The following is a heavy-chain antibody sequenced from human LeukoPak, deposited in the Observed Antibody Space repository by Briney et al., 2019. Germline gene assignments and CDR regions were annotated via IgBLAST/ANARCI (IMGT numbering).Heavy chain of an antibody. CDR3: AKDATLFGDQYFDY. J-gene: IGHJ4*02. V-gene: IGHV3-30*18. Sequence: GRSLRLSCAASGFTFSSHGMHWVRQAPGKGLEWVAVTSYDGSTKYYADSAKGRFNISRDNSKNTLYLQMNSLRVDDTAVYYCAKDATLFGDQYFDYWGQGTLVIASS. CDR2: TSYDGSTK. CDR1: GFTFSSHG. D-gene: IGHD3-10*01.